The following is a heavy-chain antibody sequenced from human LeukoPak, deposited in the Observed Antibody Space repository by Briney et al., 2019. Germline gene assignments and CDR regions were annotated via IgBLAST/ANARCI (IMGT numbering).Heavy chain of an antibody. V-gene: IGHV3-74*01. CDR3: ARAPSEIGGYYPEYFRH. D-gene: IGHD3-22*01. CDR1: GFTFGTYW. Sequence: PGGSLRLSCAASGFTFGTYWMHWVRQAPGKGLVWVSRIKSDGSTNYADSVKGRFTISRDNAKNTVSLQMNSLGPEDTGVYYCARAPSEIGGYYPEYFRHWGQGTLVTVSS. CDR2: IKSDGST. J-gene: IGHJ1*01.